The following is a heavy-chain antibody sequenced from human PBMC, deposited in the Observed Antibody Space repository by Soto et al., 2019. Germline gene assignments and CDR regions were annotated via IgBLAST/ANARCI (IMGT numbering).Heavy chain of an antibody. V-gene: IGHV3-64*01. CDR1: GFTFSSYA. CDR2: ISSNGGST. CDR3: ARDFKWGYFDWLLPYYYGMDV. J-gene: IGHJ6*02. D-gene: IGHD3-9*01. Sequence: GGSLRLSCAASGFTFSSYAMHWVRQAPGKGLEYVSAISSNGGSTYYANSVKGRFTISRDNSKNTLYLQMGSLRAEDMAVYYCARDFKWGYFDWLLPYYYGMDVWGQGTTVTVSS.